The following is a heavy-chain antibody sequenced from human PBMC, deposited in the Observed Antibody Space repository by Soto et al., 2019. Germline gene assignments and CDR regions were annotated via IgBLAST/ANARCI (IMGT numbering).Heavy chain of an antibody. CDR2: ISYDGSNK. CDR3: AKDLGIYYDSSGNFDY. Sequence: QVQLVESGGGVVQPGRSLRLSCAASGFTFSSYGMHWVRQAPGKGLEWVAVISYDGSNKYYADSVKGRFTISRDNSKNTLYLQMNSLRAEDTAVYYCAKDLGIYYDSSGNFDYWGQGTLVTVSS. D-gene: IGHD3-22*01. CDR1: GFTFSSYG. J-gene: IGHJ4*02. V-gene: IGHV3-30*18.